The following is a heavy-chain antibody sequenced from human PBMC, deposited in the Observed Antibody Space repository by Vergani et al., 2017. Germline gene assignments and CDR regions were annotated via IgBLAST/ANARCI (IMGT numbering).Heavy chain of an antibody. CDR2: ISAYNGNT. Sequence: QVQLVQSGAEVKKPGASVKVSCKASGFTFTSYGISWVRQAPGQGLEWMGCISAYNGNTNYAQKLQGRVTMTTDTSTSTAYMGLRSLRADDTAVYYCARERHSSGWSFHYGMDVWGQGTTVTVSS. D-gene: IGHD6-19*01. CDR1: GFTFTSYG. CDR3: ARERHSSGWSFHYGMDV. V-gene: IGHV1-18*01. J-gene: IGHJ6*02.